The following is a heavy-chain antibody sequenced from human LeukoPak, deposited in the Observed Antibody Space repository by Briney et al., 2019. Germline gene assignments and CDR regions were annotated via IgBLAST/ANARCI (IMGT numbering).Heavy chain of an antibody. V-gene: IGHV3-43D*03. Sequence: GGSLRLSCAASGFTFDDYAMHWVRQAPGKGLEWVSLISWDGGSTYYADSVKGRFTISRDNSKNSLYLQMNSLRAEDTAVYYCAELGITVIGGVWGKGTTVTISS. J-gene: IGHJ6*04. CDR3: AELGITVIGGV. D-gene: IGHD3-10*02. CDR2: ISWDGGST. CDR1: GFTFDDYA.